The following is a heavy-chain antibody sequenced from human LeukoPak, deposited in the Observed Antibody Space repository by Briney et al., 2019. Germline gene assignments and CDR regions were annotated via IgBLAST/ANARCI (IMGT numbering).Heavy chain of an antibody. CDR2: LSFDGTKD. D-gene: IGHD3-10*01. CDR1: GFTFSSYG. J-gene: IGHJ4*02. V-gene: IGHV3-30*03. Sequence: GGSLRLSCAASGFTFSSYGMHWVRQAPGKGLEWVAVLSFDGTKDYYVDSVRGRFTVSRDNSRNILSLDMSSLRPDDTAVYYCAREGYYGSGSPPSLYFDYWGQGTLVTVSS. CDR3: AREGYYGSGSPPSLYFDY.